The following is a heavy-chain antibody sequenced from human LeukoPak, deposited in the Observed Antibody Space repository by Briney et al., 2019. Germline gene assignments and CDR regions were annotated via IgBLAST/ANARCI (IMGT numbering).Heavy chain of an antibody. CDR3: ARGGRGSAAVVAPRSFDI. V-gene: IGHV3-53*01. CDR2: TYTGGNS. Sequence: HPGGSLRLSCAASGFTVSSIHMVWVRQAPGKGLEWVSVTYTGGNSYYADSVKGRFIISRDISKNTLYLQMNSLRAEDSALYYCARGGRGSAAVVAPRSFDIWGQGTMVTASS. CDR1: GFTVSSIH. D-gene: IGHD3-22*01. J-gene: IGHJ3*02.